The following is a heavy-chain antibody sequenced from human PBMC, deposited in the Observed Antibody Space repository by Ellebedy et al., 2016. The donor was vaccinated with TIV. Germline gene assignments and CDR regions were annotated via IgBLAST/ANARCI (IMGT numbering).Heavy chain of an antibody. CDR2: INPSGGST. CDR3: ARDVDDILTGYYGVMDV. V-gene: IGHV1-46*01. D-gene: IGHD3-9*01. Sequence: ASVKVSXXASGYTFTSYYMHWVRQAPGQGLEWMGIINPSGGSTSYAQKFQGRVTMTRDTSTSTVYMELSSLRSEDTAVYYCARDVDDILTGYYGVMDVWGQGTTVTVSS. CDR1: GYTFTSYY. J-gene: IGHJ6*02.